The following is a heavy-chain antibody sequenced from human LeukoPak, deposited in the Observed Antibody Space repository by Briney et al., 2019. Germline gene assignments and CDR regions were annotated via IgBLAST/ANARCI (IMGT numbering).Heavy chain of an antibody. V-gene: IGHV3-30*02. CDR1: GFTFSSYA. J-gene: IGHJ6*03. D-gene: IGHD2-15*01. CDR3: AKDRCSGGIGCYYYYMDV. Sequence: SGGSLRLSCAASGFTFSSYAMSWVRQAPGKGLEWVAFIHNDGTNKQYADSVKGRFTISRDNSKNTLYLEINSLTPEDTAVYYCAKDRCSGGIGCYYYYMDVWGKGTTVTVSS. CDR2: IHNDGTNK.